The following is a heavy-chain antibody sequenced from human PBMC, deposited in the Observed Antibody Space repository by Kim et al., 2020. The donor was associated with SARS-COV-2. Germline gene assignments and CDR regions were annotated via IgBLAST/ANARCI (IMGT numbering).Heavy chain of an antibody. CDR2: INAGNGNT. Sequence: ASVKVSCKASGYTFTSYAMHWVRQAPGQRLEWMGWINAGNGNTKYSQKFQGRVTITRDTSASTAYMELSSLRSEDTAVYYCARDDYPQVRGVITPGFDPWGQGTLVTVSS. D-gene: IGHD3-10*01. J-gene: IGHJ5*02. V-gene: IGHV1-3*01. CDR3: ARDDYPQVRGVITPGFDP. CDR1: GYTFTSYA.